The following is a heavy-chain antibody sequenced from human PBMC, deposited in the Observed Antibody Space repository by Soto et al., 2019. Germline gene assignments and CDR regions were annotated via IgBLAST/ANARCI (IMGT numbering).Heavy chain of an antibody. Sequence: GGSLRLSCAASGFTFDDYAMHWVRQAPGKGLEWVSGISWNSGSIGYADSVKGRFTISRDNAKNSLYLQMNSLRAEDTALYYCAKDIAKMRHYMDVWGKGTTVTAP. CDR1: GFTFDDYA. CDR3: AKDIAKMRHYMDV. CDR2: ISWNSGSI. V-gene: IGHV3-9*01. J-gene: IGHJ6*03.